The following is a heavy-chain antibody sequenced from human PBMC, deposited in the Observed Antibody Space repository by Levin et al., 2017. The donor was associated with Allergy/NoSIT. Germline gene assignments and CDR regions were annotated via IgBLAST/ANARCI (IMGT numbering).Heavy chain of an antibody. CDR3: ARVVAGYTRAFDY. CDR2: IYSSGTT. CDR1: GGSISSGDSY. D-gene: IGHD5-24*01. J-gene: IGHJ4*02. V-gene: IGHV4-30-4*08. Sequence: PSETLSLTCTVSGGSISSGDSYWGWVRQPPGKGLEWIGYIYSSGTTYYNPSLRSRVSMSVDTSENQFSLKLNSVTAADTAVYSCARVVAGYTRAFDYWGQGMLVTVSS.